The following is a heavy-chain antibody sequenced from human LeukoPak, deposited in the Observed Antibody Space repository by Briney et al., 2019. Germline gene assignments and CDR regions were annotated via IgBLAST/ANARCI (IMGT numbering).Heavy chain of an antibody. Sequence: GGSLRLSCAASGFTFSSYAMSWVRQAPGKGLEWVSAISGSGGSTYYADSVKGRFTISRDNSKNTLYLQMNSLRAEDTAVYYCAKDGTMSSSGWYLSYYFDYWGQGTLVTVSS. CDR3: AKDGTMSSSGWYLSYYFDY. V-gene: IGHV3-23*01. J-gene: IGHJ4*02. CDR2: ISGSGGST. D-gene: IGHD6-19*01. CDR1: GFTFSSYA.